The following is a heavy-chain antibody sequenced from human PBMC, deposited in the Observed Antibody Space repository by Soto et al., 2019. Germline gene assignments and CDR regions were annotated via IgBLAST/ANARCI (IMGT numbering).Heavy chain of an antibody. CDR2: IISSGSYI. CDR1: GFTFSSYT. J-gene: IGHJ4*02. CDR3: ARDRSSSTTH. Sequence: GGSLRLSCAASGFTFSSYTMNWVRQAPGKGLEWVSSIISSGSYIYYADSVKGRFTISRDNSKNTLYLQMNSLRAEDTAVYYCARDRSSSTTHWGQGTLVTVSS. V-gene: IGHV3-21*01. D-gene: IGHD6-13*01.